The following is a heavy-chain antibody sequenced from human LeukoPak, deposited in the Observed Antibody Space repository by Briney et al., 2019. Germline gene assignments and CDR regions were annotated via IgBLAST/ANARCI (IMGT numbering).Heavy chain of an antibody. J-gene: IGHJ4*02. CDR2: IYHSGST. V-gene: IGHV4-38-2*02. D-gene: IGHD3-9*01. CDR3: AITPPDILTGYQYYFDY. CDR1: GYSISSGYY. Sequence: PSETLPLTCTVSGYSISSGYYWGWIRQPPGKGLEWIGSIYHSGSTYYNPSLKSRVTISVDTSKNQFSLKLSSVTAADTAVYYCAITPPDILTGYQYYFDYWGQGTLVTVSS.